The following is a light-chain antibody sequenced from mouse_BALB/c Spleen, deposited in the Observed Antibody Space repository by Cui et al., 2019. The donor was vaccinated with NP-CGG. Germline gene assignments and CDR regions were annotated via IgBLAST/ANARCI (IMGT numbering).Light chain of an antibody. Sequence: QAVVTQASALTTSPGETVTLTGRSSTGAVTTRNYANWVQEKPDHLFTGLIGGTNNRAPGVPARFSGSLIGDKAALTITGAQTEDEAIYFCALWYSNHWVFGGGTKLTVL. CDR2: GTN. CDR3: ALWYSNHWV. J-gene: IGLJ1*01. CDR1: TGAVTTRNY. V-gene: IGLV1*01.